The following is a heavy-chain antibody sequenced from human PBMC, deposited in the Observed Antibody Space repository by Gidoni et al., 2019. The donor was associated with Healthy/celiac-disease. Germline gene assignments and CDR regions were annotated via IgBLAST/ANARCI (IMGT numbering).Heavy chain of an antibody. D-gene: IGHD6-13*01. J-gene: IGHJ4*02. Sequence: EVQLVESGGGLVQPGRSLRLSCAASGFTLDDSAMHWVRQAPGKGLEWVSGISWNSGSIGYADSVKGRLIISRDNAKNSLYLQMNSLRAEDTALYYCAPQGIAAAGSMFYFDYWGQGTLVTVSS. V-gene: IGHV3-9*01. CDR1: GFTLDDSA. CDR2: ISWNSGSI. CDR3: APQGIAAAGSMFYFDY.